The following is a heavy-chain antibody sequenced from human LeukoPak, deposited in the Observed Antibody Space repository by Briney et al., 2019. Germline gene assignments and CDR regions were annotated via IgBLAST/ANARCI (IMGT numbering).Heavy chain of an antibody. D-gene: IGHD2-2*01. CDR2: IYYSGNT. CDR1: GGSISNYY. J-gene: IGHJ4*02. V-gene: IGHV4-59*01. CDR3: ARVRYCSTNRCYDREFDN. Sequence: SETLSLTCTVSGGSISNYYWSWIRQPPGKGLEWIGYIYYSGNTNYNPSLKSRVTISVETSKNQFSLKLNSVTAADTAVYYCARVRYCSTNRCYDREFDNWGQGTLVTVSS.